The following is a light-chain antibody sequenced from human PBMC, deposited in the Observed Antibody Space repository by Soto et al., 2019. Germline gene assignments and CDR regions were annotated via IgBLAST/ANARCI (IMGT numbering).Light chain of an antibody. CDR3: QKYNSAPWT. CDR1: QGISNY. J-gene: IGKJ1*01. CDR2: ASS. Sequence: DIKMTQYPSSLSASVGDRDTITCRASQGISNYLAWYQQKPGKVPKHLIYASSTLHSGVPSRFSGSGSGTDFTLTISSLQPEDVATNYCQKYNSAPWTFGQGTKVEIK. V-gene: IGKV1-27*01.